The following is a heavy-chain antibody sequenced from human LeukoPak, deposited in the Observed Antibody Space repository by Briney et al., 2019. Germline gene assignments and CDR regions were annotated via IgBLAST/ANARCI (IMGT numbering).Heavy chain of an antibody. J-gene: IGHJ4*02. CDR3: ARGVGATTEGWYFDY. CDR2: IWYDGSNK. D-gene: IGHD1-26*01. Sequence: PGKSLRLSCAAPGFTFSSYGMHWVRQAPRKGLEWVAVIWYDGSNKYYADSVKGRFTISRDNSKNTLYLQMNSLRAEDTAVYYCARGVGATTEGWYFDYWGQGTLVTVSS. V-gene: IGHV3-33*01. CDR1: GFTFSSYG.